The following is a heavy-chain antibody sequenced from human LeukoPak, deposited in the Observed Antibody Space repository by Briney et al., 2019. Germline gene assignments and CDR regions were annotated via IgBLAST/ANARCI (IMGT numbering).Heavy chain of an antibody. J-gene: IGHJ3*02. D-gene: IGHD2-2*01. CDR1: GFTFSSYS. V-gene: IGHV3-21*01. CDR2: ISSSSSYI. Sequence: GGSLRLSCAASGFTFSSYSMNWVRQAPGKGLEWVSSISSSSSYIYYADSVKGRFAISRDNAKNSLYLQINSLRAEDTAVYYCARDRAAMADDAFDIWGQGTMVTVSS. CDR3: ARDRAAMADDAFDI.